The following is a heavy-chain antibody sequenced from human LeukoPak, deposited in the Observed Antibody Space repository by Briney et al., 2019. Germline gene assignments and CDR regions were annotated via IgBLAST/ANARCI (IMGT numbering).Heavy chain of an antibody. CDR3: ARDASMRGASTSCYSS. CDR2: INPSGGST. Sequence: ASVKVSCKASGYTFTSYYMHWVRQAPGQGLEWMGIINPSGGSTSYARKFQGIVTMTRDTSTSTVYMELSSLRSEDTAVYYCARDASMRGASTSCYSSWGQGTLVTVSS. J-gene: IGHJ5*02. V-gene: IGHV1-46*01. CDR1: GYTFTSYY. D-gene: IGHD2-2*01.